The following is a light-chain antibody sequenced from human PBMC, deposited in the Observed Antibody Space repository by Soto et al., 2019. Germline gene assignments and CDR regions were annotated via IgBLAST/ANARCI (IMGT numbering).Light chain of an antibody. CDR2: AAS. CDR3: QQLNSYPRT. V-gene: IGKV1-9*01. CDR1: HDISSY. J-gene: IGKJ4*01. Sequence: DIQLTQSPSFLSASVGDRVIITCRASHDISSYLAWYQQKPGEAPELLIYAASTLQSGVPSRFSGSRSGTEFTLTVSSLQPEDFATYYCQQLNSYPRTFGGGNKVEIK.